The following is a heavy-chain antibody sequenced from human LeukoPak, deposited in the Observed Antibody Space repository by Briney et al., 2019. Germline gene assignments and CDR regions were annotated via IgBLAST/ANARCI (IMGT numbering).Heavy chain of an antibody. D-gene: IGHD5/OR15-5a*01. J-gene: IGHJ6*02. CDR1: GDSVSSNSAT. CDR3: ARRVLNYDYGMDV. Sequence: SQTLSLTCAISGDSVSSNSATWNWIRQSPSRGLEWLGRTYYRCKWYNDYAVSVKSRMTINPDTSKDQFSLQLNSVTPEDTAVYYCARRVLNYDYGMDVWGQGTTVTVSS. V-gene: IGHV6-1*01. CDR2: TYYRCKWYN.